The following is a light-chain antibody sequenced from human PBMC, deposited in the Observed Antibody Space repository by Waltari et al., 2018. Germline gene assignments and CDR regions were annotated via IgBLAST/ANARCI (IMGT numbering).Light chain of an antibody. CDR1: HPHIGSNF. CDR3: AALDDGLRGPA. V-gene: IGLV1-47*01. Sequence: QSVLTQSPSVYETPGQKITISCSGSHPHIGSNFVNWYQQVPGRAPKLLIYENSQRPTGVPDRCSASKSGTSASLAISGLQSQDEADYYCAALDDGLRGPAFGGGTKVTVL. J-gene: IGLJ2*01. CDR2: ENS.